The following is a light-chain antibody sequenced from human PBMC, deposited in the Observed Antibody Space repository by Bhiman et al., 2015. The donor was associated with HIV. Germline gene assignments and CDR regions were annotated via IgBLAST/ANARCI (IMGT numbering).Light chain of an antibody. J-gene: IGLJ3*02. CDR3: QSYDSSLRAWV. CDR1: SSNLGAGYD. V-gene: IGLV1-40*01. Sequence: QSVLTQPPSVSGAPGQRVTISCTGNSSNLGAGYDVQWYRQVPGTAPNLIIYGNSNRPSGVPDRFSGSKSAASASLVISGLQAEDEADYYCQSYDSSLRAWVFGGGTKLTVL. CDR2: GNS.